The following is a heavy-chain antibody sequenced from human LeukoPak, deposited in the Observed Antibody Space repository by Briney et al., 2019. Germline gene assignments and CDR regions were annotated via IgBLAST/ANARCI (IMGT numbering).Heavy chain of an antibody. Sequence: VGSLRLSCAASGFSFSTYETNWVRQAPGKGLEWVSYISSGGSTIYYADSVKGRFTISRDNAKNTLHLQMNSLRAEDTAVYYCARQWLSLDYWGQGTLVTVSS. CDR1: GFSFSTYE. CDR2: ISSGGSTI. D-gene: IGHD6-19*01. CDR3: ARQWLSLDY. J-gene: IGHJ4*02. V-gene: IGHV3-48*03.